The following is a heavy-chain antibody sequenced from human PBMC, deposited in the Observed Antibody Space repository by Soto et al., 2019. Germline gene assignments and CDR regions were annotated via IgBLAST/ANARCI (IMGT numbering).Heavy chain of an antibody. CDR3: AKVMGFWSGYSNNWFDP. CDR1: GFTFSSYA. CDR2: ISGSGGST. V-gene: IGHV3-23*01. D-gene: IGHD3-3*01. J-gene: IGHJ5*02. Sequence: GGSLRLSCAASGFTFSSYAMSWVRQAPGKGLEWVSAISGSGGSTYYADSVKGRFTISRDNSKNTLYLQMNSLRAEDTAVYYCAKVMGFWSGYSNNWFDPWGQGTLVTVSS.